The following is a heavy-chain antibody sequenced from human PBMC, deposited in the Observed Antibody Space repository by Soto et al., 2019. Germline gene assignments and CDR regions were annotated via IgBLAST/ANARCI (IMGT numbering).Heavy chain of an antibody. CDR1: GFTFSRYG. J-gene: IGHJ3*02. CDR3: ARNRVPYSGYGEAFDT. D-gene: IGHD5-12*01. V-gene: IGHV3-33*01. Sequence: QVQLVESGGGVVQPGRSLRLSCAASGFTFSRYGMNWVRQAPGKGLEWVAGIGHDGSSKYYADSVKGRLTIFRDNSKNTMNGQMNNLRVEATAVYYGARNRVPYSGYGEAFDTWGQGTRVTVSS. CDR2: IGHDGSSK.